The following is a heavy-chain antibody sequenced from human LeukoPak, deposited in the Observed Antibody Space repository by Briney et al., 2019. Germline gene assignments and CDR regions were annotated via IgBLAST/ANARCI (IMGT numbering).Heavy chain of an antibody. D-gene: IGHD3-10*01. CDR3: TTDLRWEFRPPGY. J-gene: IGHJ4*02. Sequence: GGSLRLSCATSGFTFSNAWMSWVRQAPGKGLEWVGRIKSNTDGGTTDYAAPVKGRFTISRDDSKNTLYLQMNSLKPEDTAVYFCTTDLRWEFRPPGYWGQGTLVTVSS. V-gene: IGHV3-15*01. CDR2: IKSNTDGGTT. CDR1: GFTFSNAW.